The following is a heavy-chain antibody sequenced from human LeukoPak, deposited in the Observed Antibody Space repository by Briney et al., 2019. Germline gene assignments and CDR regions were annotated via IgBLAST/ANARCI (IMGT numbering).Heavy chain of an antibody. J-gene: IGHJ5*02. CDR2: ISYDGSNK. CDR3: AKSGSGSYGKWFDP. V-gene: IGHV3-30*18. CDR1: GFTFSSYS. Sequence: GGSLRLSCAASGFTFSSYSMNWVRQAPGKGLEWVAVISYDGSNKYYADSVKGRFTISRDNSKNTLYVQMNSLRAEDTAVYYCAKSGSGSYGKWFDPWGQGTLVTVSS. D-gene: IGHD3-10*01.